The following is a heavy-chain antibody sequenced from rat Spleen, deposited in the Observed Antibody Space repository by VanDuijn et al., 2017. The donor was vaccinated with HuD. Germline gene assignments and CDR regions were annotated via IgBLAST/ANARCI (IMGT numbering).Heavy chain of an antibody. CDR3: TREHYGSNYFDY. Sequence: EVQLVESDGGLVQPGRSMKLSCAASGFTFTNYYMAWVRQAPTTGLEWVASINTGGGNTYYRDSVKGRFTISRDNAKSTLYLQMNSLRSEDTATYYCTREHYGSNYFDYWGQGVMVTVSS. J-gene: IGHJ2*01. CDR1: GFTFTNYY. V-gene: IGHV5-25*01. D-gene: IGHD1-7*01. CDR2: INTGGGNT.